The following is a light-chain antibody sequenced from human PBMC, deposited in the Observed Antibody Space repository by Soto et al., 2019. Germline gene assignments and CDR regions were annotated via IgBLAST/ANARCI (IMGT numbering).Light chain of an antibody. CDR2: EVS. CDR1: SSDVGGYNY. Sequence: QSVLTQPPSASGSPGQSVTISCSGTSSDVGGYNYVSWHQQHPGKAPKLMIYEVSKRPSGVPDRFSGSKSGNTASLIVSGLQAEDEAYYYCSSHAGSNNFDFATGPNVPV. V-gene: IGLV2-8*01. J-gene: IGLJ1*01. CDR3: SSHAGSNNFD.